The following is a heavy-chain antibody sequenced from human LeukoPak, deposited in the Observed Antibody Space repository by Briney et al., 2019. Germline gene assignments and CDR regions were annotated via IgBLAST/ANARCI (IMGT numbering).Heavy chain of an antibody. CDR1: GFTFSNSW. J-gene: IGHJ4*02. CDR3: ARDTDGSLDY. CDR2: IKQDASTK. Sequence: GGSLRLSCPASGFTFSNSWMAWVRQAPGKGLEWVANIKQDASTKHYADSLKGRFTISRDNPKNSLYLQMNSLRADDTAVYYCARDTDGSLDYWGQGFLVTVAP. D-gene: IGHD1-26*01. V-gene: IGHV3-7*01.